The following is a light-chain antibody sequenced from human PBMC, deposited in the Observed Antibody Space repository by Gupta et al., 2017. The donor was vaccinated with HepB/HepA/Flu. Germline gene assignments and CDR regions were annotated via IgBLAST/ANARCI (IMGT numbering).Light chain of an antibody. J-gene: IGLJ2*01. Sequence: QSALTQPASVSVSPGQSITISCTGTSSDVVGYNYVSWYQQHPGKAPKLMMYDDSDRPSGVPKRFSGSNSGNTASLHITGLQTEDEAEYYCRSCESSRTQGVFGGGTKLTVL. CDR1: SSDVVGYNY. V-gene: IGLV2-14*03. CDR2: DDS. CDR3: RSCESSRTQGV.